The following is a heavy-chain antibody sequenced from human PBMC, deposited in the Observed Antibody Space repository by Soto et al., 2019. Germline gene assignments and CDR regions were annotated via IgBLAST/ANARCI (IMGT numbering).Heavy chain of an antibody. CDR1: GGSFSNSG. CDR2: IVPVFGRP. Sequence: ASVKVSSKASGGSFSNSGISWVRQAPGQGLEWMGGIVPVFGRPNYAQRFRGRLTITADESTSTGYMELISLRSDDTAVYYCAREGTGFNFWGQGTQVTVSS. J-gene: IGHJ4*02. CDR3: AREGTGFNF. V-gene: IGHV1-69*13. D-gene: IGHD1-1*01.